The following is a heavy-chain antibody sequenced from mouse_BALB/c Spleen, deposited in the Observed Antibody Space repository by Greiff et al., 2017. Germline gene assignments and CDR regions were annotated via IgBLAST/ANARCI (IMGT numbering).Heavy chain of an antibody. V-gene: IGHV1S81*02. D-gene: IGHD3-1*01. CDR2: INPSNGRT. CDR3: ARRAHYFDY. Sequence: QVQLQQPGAELVKPGASVKLSCKASGYTFTSYWMHWVKQRPGQGLEWIGEINPSNGRTNYNEKFKSKATLTVDKSSSTAYMQLSSLTSEDSAVYYCARRAHYFDYWGQGTTLTVSS. CDR1: GYTFTSYW. J-gene: IGHJ2*01.